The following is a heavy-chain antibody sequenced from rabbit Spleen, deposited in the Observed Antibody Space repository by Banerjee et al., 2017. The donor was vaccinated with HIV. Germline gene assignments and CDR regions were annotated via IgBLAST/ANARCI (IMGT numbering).Heavy chain of an antibody. CDR1: GIDFSSSYY. Sequence: QSLEESGGDLVKPGASLTLTCKASGIDFSSSYYMCWVRQAPGKGLEWIACISTGSSGSTYYASWAKGRFTISKTSSTTVTLQMTSLPAADTATYFCVRPNYGGYGYDDLWGPGTLVTVS. V-gene: IGHV1S40*01. CDR3: VRPNYGGYGYDDL. D-gene: IGHD6-1*01. J-gene: IGHJ4*01. CDR2: ISTGSSGST.